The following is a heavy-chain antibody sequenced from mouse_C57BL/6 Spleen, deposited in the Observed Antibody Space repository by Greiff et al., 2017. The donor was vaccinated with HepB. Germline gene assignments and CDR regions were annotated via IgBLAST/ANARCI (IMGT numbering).Heavy chain of an antibody. V-gene: IGHV14-2*01. Sequence: EVQVVESGAELVKPGASVKLSCTASGFNIKDYYMHWVKQRTEQGLEWIGRIDPEDGETKYAPKFQGKATITADTSSNTAYLQLSSLTSEDTAVYYCARGDGSSSAWFAYWGQGTLVTVSA. CDR3: ARGDGSSSAWFAY. CDR2: IDPEDGET. J-gene: IGHJ3*01. D-gene: IGHD1-1*01. CDR1: GFNIKDYY.